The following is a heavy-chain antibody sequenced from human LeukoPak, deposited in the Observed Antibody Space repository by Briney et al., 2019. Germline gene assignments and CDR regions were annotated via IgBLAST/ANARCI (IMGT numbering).Heavy chain of an antibody. CDR3: AKEADSNAWYVDY. CDR1: GFTFSSYA. J-gene: IGHJ4*02. CDR2: ISGSGGTT. D-gene: IGHD6-19*01. V-gene: IGHV3-23*01. Sequence: GGSLRLSCAVSGFTFSSYAMSWVRQAPGKGLEWVSVISGSGGTTYYADSVKGRFTISRDNSKDTLYLQMSSLRVEDTAVYYCAKEADSNAWYVDYWGQGTLGTVSS.